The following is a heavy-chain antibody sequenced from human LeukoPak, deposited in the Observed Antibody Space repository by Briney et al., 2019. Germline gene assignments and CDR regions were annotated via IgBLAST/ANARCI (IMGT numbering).Heavy chain of an antibody. CDR2: IGNSGGGT. J-gene: IGHJ4*02. V-gene: IGHV3-23*01. Sequence: PTGGSLRLSCAASGFSFSNNAMSWVRQAPGNGLEWVSAIGNSGGGTYYADSLQGRFTISRDNSKNTLYLQMNSLRAEDTAVYYCVKRYCSGDTCYSALDYWGQGTLVTVSS. CDR3: VKRYCSGDTCYSALDY. D-gene: IGHD2-15*01. CDR1: GFSFSNNA.